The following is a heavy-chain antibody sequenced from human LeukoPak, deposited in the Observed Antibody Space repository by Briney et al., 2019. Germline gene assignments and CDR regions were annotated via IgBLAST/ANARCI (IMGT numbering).Heavy chain of an antibody. D-gene: IGHD2-15*01. CDR2: IYPGDSGS. J-gene: IGHJ5*02. CDR3: ATWTSCCYRNWFDP. CDR1: GYSFTSYW. Sequence: GESLRISCKGSGYSFTSYWIGWGRQMPGKGRVWMGIIYPGDSGSRDSPSFLGRGTIISGKTVRTAYLQWMSLKTSDTAMYYCATWTSCCYRNWFDPWGQGTLVTVSS. V-gene: IGHV5-51*01.